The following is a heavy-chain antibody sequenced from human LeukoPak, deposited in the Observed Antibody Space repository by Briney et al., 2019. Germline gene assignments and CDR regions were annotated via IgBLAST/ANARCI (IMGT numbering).Heavy chain of an antibody. J-gene: IGHJ4*02. CDR2: IYYSGST. CDR1: GGSISSGDYY. Sequence: SETLSLTCAVSGGSISSGDYYWSWIRQPPGKGLEWIGYIYYSGSTYYNPSLKSRATISIDTSKNQFSLKLSSVTAADTAVYYCARGSDFWSGYYYFDYWGKRTLVTVSS. V-gene: IGHV4-30-4*08. CDR3: ARGSDFWSGYYYFDY. D-gene: IGHD3-3*01.